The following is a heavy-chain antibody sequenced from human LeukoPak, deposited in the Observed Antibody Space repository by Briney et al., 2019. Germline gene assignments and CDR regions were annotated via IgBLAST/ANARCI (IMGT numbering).Heavy chain of an antibody. J-gene: IGHJ4*02. CDR2: ISSSSSNI. CDR3: ARRSGSYYAFDY. CDR1: GFTFSSYS. D-gene: IGHD3-10*01. V-gene: IGHV3-21*01. Sequence: GGSLRLSCATSGFTFSSYSMNWVRQAPGKGLEWVSFISSSSSNIYYADSVKGRFTISRDNAKNSLYLQMNSLRAEDTAVYYCARRSGSYYAFDYWGQGTPVTVSS.